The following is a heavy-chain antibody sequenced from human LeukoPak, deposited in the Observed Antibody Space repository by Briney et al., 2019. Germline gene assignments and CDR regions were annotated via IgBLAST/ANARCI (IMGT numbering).Heavy chain of an antibody. CDR1: GFTFSDYY. CDR2: ISSRGTSK. Sequence: GGSLRLSCAASGFTFSDYYMSWIRQAPGKGLEWVSYISSRGTSKYYADSVKGRFSISRDNAKNSMYLQMNSLRVEDTAVYYCARDIRRTGYSYGKFDYWGQGTLVTVSS. J-gene: IGHJ4*02. D-gene: IGHD5-18*01. CDR3: ARDIRRTGYSYGKFDY. V-gene: IGHV3-11*04.